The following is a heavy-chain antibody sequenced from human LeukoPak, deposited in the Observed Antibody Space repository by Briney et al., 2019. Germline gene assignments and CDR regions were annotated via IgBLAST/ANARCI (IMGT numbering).Heavy chain of an antibody. D-gene: IGHD4-17*01. CDR1: GGSISSSSYY. V-gene: IGHV4-39*01. J-gene: IGHJ4*02. CDR2: IYYSGST. CDR3: ARMGDYGWSVDY. Sequence: SETLSLTCTVSGGSISSSSYYWGWIRQRPGKGLEWIGSIYYSGSTYYNPSLKSRVTISVDTSKNQFSLKLSSVTAADTAVYYCARMGDYGWSVDYWGQGSLVTVSS.